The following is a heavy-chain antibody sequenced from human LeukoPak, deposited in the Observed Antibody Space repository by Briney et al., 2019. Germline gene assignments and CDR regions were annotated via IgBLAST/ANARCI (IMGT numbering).Heavy chain of an antibody. J-gene: IGHJ3*02. CDR3: AREKGPYSSSWDAFDI. D-gene: IGHD6-13*01. Sequence: GGSLRLSCAASGFTFSSYWMSWVRQAPGKGLEWVANIKQDGSEKYYVDSVKGRFTISRDNAKNSLYLQMNSLRAEDTAVYYCAREKGPYSSSWDAFDIWGQGTMVTVSS. CDR2: IKQDGSEK. V-gene: IGHV3-7*01. CDR1: GFTFSSYW.